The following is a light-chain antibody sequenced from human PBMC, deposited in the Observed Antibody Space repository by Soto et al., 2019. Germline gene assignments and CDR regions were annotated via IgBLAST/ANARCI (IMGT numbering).Light chain of an antibody. Sequence: IGLTQSPGTLSLSPGERATLSCRASQSVSSSYLAWYQQKPGQAPRLLIFGASIRATGIPDRFSGSGSGTDFTLTISSLEPEDFAVYYCQQRSNWPPGLTFGGGTKVDNK. CDR1: QSVSSSY. CDR2: GAS. V-gene: IGKV3D-20*02. J-gene: IGKJ4*01. CDR3: QQRSNWPPGLT.